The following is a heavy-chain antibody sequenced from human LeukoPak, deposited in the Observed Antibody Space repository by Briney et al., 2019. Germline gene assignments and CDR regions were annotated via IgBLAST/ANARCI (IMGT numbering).Heavy chain of an antibody. J-gene: IGHJ3*02. CDR1: RFTFSNYW. D-gene: IGHD1-26*01. CDR2: IKQDGSEK. V-gene: IGHV3-7*01. CDR3: ARRRIVGSIDDAFDI. Sequence: GGSLRLSCAASRFTFSNYWMSWVRQAPGKGLEWVANIKQDGSEKYYVDSVEGRFTISRDNSNNTLYLQMNSLRADDTAIYYCARRRIVGSIDDAFDIWGQGTMVTLSS.